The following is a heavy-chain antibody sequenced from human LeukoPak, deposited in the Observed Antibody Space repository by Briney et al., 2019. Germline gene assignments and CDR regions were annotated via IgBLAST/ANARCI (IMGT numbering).Heavy chain of an antibody. V-gene: IGHV3-11*01. J-gene: IGHJ4*02. Sequence: GGSLRLSCAASGFTFSDYYMSWIRQAPGKGLEWVSYISSSGSTIYYADSVKGRFTISRDNAKNSLYLQMNSLRAEDTAVYYCARRTMIVGVELGTLDYWGQGTLVTVSS. CDR1: GFTFSDYY. CDR3: ARRTMIVGVELGTLDY. D-gene: IGHD3-22*01. CDR2: ISSSGSTI.